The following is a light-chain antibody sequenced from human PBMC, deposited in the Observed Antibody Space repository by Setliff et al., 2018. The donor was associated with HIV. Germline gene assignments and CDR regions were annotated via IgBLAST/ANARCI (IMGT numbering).Light chain of an antibody. CDR2: WAS. V-gene: IGKV4-1*01. Sequence: DIVMTQSPDSLAVSLGERATINCKSSQSVLYSSNNENYLAWYQQKPGQPPKLLISWASTRESGVPDRFSGSGSGTDFTLTISSLQAEGVAVYYCQHYYATPPTFGQGTRLEIK. J-gene: IGKJ5*01. CDR3: QHYYATPPT. CDR1: QSVLYSSNNENY.